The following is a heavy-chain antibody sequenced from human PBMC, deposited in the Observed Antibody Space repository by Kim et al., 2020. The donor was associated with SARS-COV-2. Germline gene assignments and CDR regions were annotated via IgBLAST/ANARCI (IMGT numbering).Heavy chain of an antibody. J-gene: IGHJ6*02. V-gene: IGHV3-48*02. CDR1: GFTFSSYS. Sequence: GGSLRLSCAASGFTFSSYSMNWVHQAPGKGLEWVSYISSSSSTIFYADSVKGRFTISRDNAKNSLYLQMNSLRDEDTAVYYCARDSMVVTPWGIYYYGMDVWGQGTTVTVSS. D-gene: IGHD2-21*02. CDR3: ARDSMVVTPWGIYYYGMDV. CDR2: ISSSSSTI.